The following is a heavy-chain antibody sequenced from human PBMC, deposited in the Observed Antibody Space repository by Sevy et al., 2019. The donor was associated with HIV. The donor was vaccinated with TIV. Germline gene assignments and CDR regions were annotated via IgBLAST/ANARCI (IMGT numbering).Heavy chain of an antibody. V-gene: IGHV4-30-4*01. CDR1: GGSISSGDYY. CDR3: ARTPLSSGYRFDY. J-gene: IGHJ4*02. D-gene: IGHD3-22*01. CDR2: IFYSGTT. Sequence: SETLSLTCTVSGGSISSGDYYWSWIRQPPGKGLEWIGYIFYSGTTYYNPSLKRRVTISIDTSKNQFSLKRRSVTAADTALYYFARTPLSSGYRFDYWGQGTLVTVSS.